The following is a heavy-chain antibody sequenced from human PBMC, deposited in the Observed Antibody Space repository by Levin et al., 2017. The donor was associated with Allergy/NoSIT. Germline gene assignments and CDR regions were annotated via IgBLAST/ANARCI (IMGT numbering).Heavy chain of an antibody. CDR2: ISAYNGNT. J-gene: IGHJ6*02. D-gene: IGHD4-17*01. CDR1: GYTFTSYG. Sequence: ASVKVSCKASGYTFTSYGISWVRQAPGQGLEWMGWISAYNGNTNYAQKLQGRVTMTTDTSTSTAYMELRSLRSDDTAVYYCARDRYGDYRYYYYYYGMDVWGQGTTVTVSS. CDR3: ARDRYGDYRYYYYYYGMDV. V-gene: IGHV1-18*01.